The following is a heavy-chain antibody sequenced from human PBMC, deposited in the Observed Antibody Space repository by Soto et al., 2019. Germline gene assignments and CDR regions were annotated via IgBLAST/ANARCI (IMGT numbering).Heavy chain of an antibody. J-gene: IGHJ2*01. CDR2: VTPDGTEQ. CDR3: AKRGILGAQGMAYFDL. CDR1: GFTFNTYV. V-gene: IGHV3-30*18. D-gene: IGHD1-26*01. Sequence: QVQLMDSGGGVVQPGRSLRLSCAASGFTFNTYVMHWVRQAPGKGLEWGAVVTPDGTEQYYADSVKGRFTISRDNSKNTLYLQMNSLGLEDMSIYHCAKRGILGAQGMAYFDLWGRGTLVTVSS.